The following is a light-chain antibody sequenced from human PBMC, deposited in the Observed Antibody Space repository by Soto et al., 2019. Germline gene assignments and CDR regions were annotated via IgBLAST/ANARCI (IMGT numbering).Light chain of an antibody. CDR2: ATS. CDR1: QSVSSRA. Sequence: EIVLTQSPGTLSLSPGERATLSCRASQSVSSRALAWYQQKPGQAPRLLIYATSSRAAGIPGRFSGSGSGTDFTLTISRLEPEDFAVYYCQQYYNSPGYTFGQGTKREIK. V-gene: IGKV3-20*01. CDR3: QQYYNSPGYT. J-gene: IGKJ2*01.